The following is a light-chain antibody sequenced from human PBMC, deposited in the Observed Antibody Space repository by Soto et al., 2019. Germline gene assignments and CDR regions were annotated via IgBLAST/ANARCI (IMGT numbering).Light chain of an antibody. CDR1: QSVSNY. CDR3: QQRSTWPGT. Sequence: ETVLTQSPAPLSMSPGERANLSCRASQSVSNYLAWYQQKPGQAPRLLIYDASNRATGIPARFSGSRSGRDFTLTISSLEPEDFAVYYCQQRSTWPGTFGQGTKLEIK. V-gene: IGKV3-11*02. CDR2: DAS. J-gene: IGKJ2*01.